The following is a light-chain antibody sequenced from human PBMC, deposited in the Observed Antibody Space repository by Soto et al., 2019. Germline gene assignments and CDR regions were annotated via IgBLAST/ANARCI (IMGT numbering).Light chain of an antibody. CDR1: QNINRY. CDR3: HQSYSSPL. J-gene: IGKJ2*01. Sequence: DIQMTQSPSSLSASVGDRVTITCRASQNINRYLNWYQQRPVKAPKLLIYAASTLHNGVPPSFSGSGSGTEFTLTISSLQPEDFATYFCHQSYSSPLFCRGTKLEI. V-gene: IGKV1-39*01. CDR2: AAS.